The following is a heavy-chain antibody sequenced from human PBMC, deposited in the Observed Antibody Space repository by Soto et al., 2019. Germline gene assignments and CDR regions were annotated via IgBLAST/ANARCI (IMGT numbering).Heavy chain of an antibody. V-gene: IGHV4-39*01. J-gene: IGHJ4*02. D-gene: IGHD3-3*01. Sequence: SETLSLTCTVSGSSISSSSYYWGWIRQPPGKGLEWIGSIYYSGSTYYNPSLKSRVTISVDTSKNQFSLKLSSVTAADTAVYYCARHEDYDFWSGYYTEGFDYWGQGTLVTVS. CDR1: GSSISSSSYY. CDR3: ARHEDYDFWSGYYTEGFDY. CDR2: IYYSGST.